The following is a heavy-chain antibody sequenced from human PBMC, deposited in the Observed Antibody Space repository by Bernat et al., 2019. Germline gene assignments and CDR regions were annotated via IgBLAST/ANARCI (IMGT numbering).Heavy chain of an antibody. CDR3: ARGGPSYCSGGSCYSGAPRYFQH. CDR1: GGSFSGYY. D-gene: IGHD2-15*01. Sequence: QVQLQQWGAGLLKPSETLSLTCAVYGGSFSGYYWSWIRQPPGKGLEWIGEINHSGSTNYNPSLKSRVTISVDTSKNQFSLKLSSVTAADTAVYYCARGGPSYCSGGSCYSGAPRYFQHWDQGTLVTVSS. CDR2: INHSGST. V-gene: IGHV4-34*01. J-gene: IGHJ1*01.